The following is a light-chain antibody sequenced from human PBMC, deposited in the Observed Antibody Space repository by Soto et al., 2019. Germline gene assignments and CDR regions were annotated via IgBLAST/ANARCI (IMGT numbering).Light chain of an antibody. CDR2: RAS. J-gene: IGKJ2*01. V-gene: IGKV1-5*03. CDR3: QQYNSYSHVYT. Sequence: IHMTQSPSTLSASVGDRVTITCRASQNIGAWLAWYQQKPGQGPKLLIYRASNLESGVPSRFSGSGSGTQFTLAISGLQPDDFATYYCQQYNSYSHVYTFGQGSKVDIK. CDR1: QNIGAW.